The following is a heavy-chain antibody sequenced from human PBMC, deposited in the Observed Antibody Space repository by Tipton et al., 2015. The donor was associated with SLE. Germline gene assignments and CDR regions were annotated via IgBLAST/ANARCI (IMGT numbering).Heavy chain of an antibody. V-gene: IGHV3-74*01. CDR2: INNDGRST. Sequence: GSLRLSCAASEFTFSSSWMHWVRQVPGKGLVWVSRINNDGRSTLYADSVKGRFTISRDNAKNTLYLQMNSLTAEDSAVYYCVRGDYPYGMDVWGQGTTVTVS. CDR1: EFTFSSSW. D-gene: IGHD4/OR15-4a*01. J-gene: IGHJ6*02. CDR3: VRGDYPYGMDV.